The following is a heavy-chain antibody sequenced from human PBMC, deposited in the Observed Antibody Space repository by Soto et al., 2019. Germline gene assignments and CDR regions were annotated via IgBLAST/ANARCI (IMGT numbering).Heavy chain of an antibody. CDR1: GFSLSTSGMR. V-gene: IGHV2-70*04. CDR3: ARMFHCSGGTCPFDY. D-gene: IGHD2-15*01. Sequence: SGPTLVNPTQPLTLTCTFSGFSLSTSGMRVSWIRQPPGKALEWLARIDWDDDKFYNTSLKTRLTISKDSSKNQVVLTMTNMHPVDTATYYCARMFHCSGGTCPFDYWGQGALVTVSS. J-gene: IGHJ4*02. CDR2: IDWDDDK.